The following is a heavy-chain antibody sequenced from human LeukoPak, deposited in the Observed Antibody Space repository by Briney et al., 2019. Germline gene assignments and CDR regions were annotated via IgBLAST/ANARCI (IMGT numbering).Heavy chain of an antibody. D-gene: IGHD2-2*03. CDR3: ARVDAFNQFDI. V-gene: IGHV1-2*02. CDR2: INPNSGDT. Sequence: ASVRVSCKASRYSFTVYHLHWVRQAPGQGLEWMGWINPNSGDTHYAQGFQGRVTMTRDTSISTAYMELTAMTSDDTAVYYCARVDAFNQFDIWGQGTMVTVSS. CDR1: RYSFTVYH. J-gene: IGHJ3*02.